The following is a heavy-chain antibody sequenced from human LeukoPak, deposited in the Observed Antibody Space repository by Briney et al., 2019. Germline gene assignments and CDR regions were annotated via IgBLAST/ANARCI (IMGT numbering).Heavy chain of an antibody. CDR1: GGSISSYY. V-gene: IGHV4-4*07. CDR3: ARDDYYGGNSRAFDI. D-gene: IGHD4-23*01. J-gene: IGHJ3*02. Sequence: SETLSLTCTVSGGSISSYYWSWIRQPAGKGLEWIGRIYTSGSTNYNPSLKSRVTMSVDTSKNQFSLKLSSVTAADTAVYYCARDDYYGGNSRAFDIWGQGTMVTVSS. CDR2: IYTSGST.